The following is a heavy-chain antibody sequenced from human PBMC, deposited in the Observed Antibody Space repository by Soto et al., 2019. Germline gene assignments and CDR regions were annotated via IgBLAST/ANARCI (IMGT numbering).Heavy chain of an antibody. Sequence: PSETLSLTCTVSGGSISSSSYYWGWIRQPPGKGLEWIGSIYYSGSTYYNPSLKSRVTISVDTSKNQFSLKVTSVTATDTAVYYCARHKDTSSRYLLPDFWGQGTLVTVSS. V-gene: IGHV4-39*01. D-gene: IGHD6-13*01. CDR2: IYYSGST. CDR3: ARHKDTSSRYLLPDF. J-gene: IGHJ4*02. CDR1: GGSISSSSYY.